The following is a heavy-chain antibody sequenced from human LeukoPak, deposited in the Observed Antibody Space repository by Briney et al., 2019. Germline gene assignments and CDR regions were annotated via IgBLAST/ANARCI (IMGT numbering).Heavy chain of an antibody. V-gene: IGHV1-46*01. CDR3: ARGDSNYYYGMDV. J-gene: IGHJ6*02. CDR2: INASGGST. D-gene: IGHD4-11*01. CDR1: GYTFTSYY. Sequence: ASVKVSRKASGYTFTSYYMHRVRQAPGQGPGWVGIINASGGSTIYAQKFQGRVTMTRDTSTSTAYMELSSLRSEDTAVYYCARGDSNYYYGMDVWGQGTTVTVSS.